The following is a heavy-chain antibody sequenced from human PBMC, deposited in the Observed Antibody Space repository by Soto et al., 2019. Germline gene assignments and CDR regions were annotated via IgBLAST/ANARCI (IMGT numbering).Heavy chain of an antibody. CDR2: IYHSGST. CDR3: ARGLPYYYDSSGYYYGCWFDP. D-gene: IGHD3-22*01. V-gene: IGHV4-4*02. Sequence: QVQLQESGPGLVKPSGTLSLTCAVSGGSISSSNWWSGVRQPPGKGLEWIGEIYHSGSTNYNPSLKSRVTISVDKSKNQFSLKLSSVTAADTAVYYCARGLPYYYDSSGYYYGCWFDPWGQGTLVTVSS. CDR1: GGSISSSNW. J-gene: IGHJ5*02.